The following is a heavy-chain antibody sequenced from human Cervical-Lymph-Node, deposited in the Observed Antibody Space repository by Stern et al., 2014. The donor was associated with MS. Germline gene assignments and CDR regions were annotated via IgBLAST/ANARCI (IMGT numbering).Heavy chain of an antibody. Sequence: VHLVESGAEVKKPGSSVKVSCKDSGGTFSSYAISWVRQAPGQGLEWMGGIIPIFGIANYAQKFQGRVTITADKSTSTAYMELSSLRSEDTAVYYCARTDTAMATKHAFDIWGQGTMVTVSS. CDR1: GGTFSSYA. J-gene: IGHJ3*02. CDR2: IIPIFGIA. D-gene: IGHD5-18*01. V-gene: IGHV1-69*17. CDR3: ARTDTAMATKHAFDI.